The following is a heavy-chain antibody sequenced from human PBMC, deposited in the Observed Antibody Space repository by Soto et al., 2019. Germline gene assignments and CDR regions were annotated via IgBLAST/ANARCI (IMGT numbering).Heavy chain of an antibody. V-gene: IGHV3-23*01. Sequence: EVQLLESGGGLVQPGGSLRLSCAASGFTFSSYAMSWVRQAPGKGLEWVSAISGSGGSTYYADSVKGRFTISRDNSNNTLYLQMNSLRAEDTAVYYCAKARFLWFGELVGMDVWGQGTTVTVSS. D-gene: IGHD3-10*01. J-gene: IGHJ6*02. CDR3: AKARFLWFGELVGMDV. CDR2: ISGSGGST. CDR1: GFTFSSYA.